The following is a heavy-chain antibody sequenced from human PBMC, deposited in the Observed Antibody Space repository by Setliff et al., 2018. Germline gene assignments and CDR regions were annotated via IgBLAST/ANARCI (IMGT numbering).Heavy chain of an antibody. D-gene: IGHD6-19*01. CDR1: GFTFSNYA. CDR3: AKDQRESTGWFKLFDY. V-gene: IGHV3-23*03. Sequence: GGSLRLSCVVSGFTFSNYAMGWVRQAPGKGLEWVSVIYSGGSRTYSADSVKGRFTIFRDNSRNTLHLQMNSLRAEDTAVYYCAKDQRESTGWFKLFDYWGQGVLVTVSS. J-gene: IGHJ4*02. CDR2: IYSGGSRT.